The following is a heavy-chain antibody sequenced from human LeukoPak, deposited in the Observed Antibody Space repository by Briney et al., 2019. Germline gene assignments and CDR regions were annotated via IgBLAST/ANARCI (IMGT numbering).Heavy chain of an antibody. J-gene: IGHJ6*02. V-gene: IGHV4-59*13. CDR1: GGSISSSN. CDR3: ARDQWELRYGMDV. Sequence: SETLSLTCTVSGGSISSSNGSWSGHPPGKGLGGIGYIYYSGSTNYNPSLKSRVTISVDTSKNQFSLKLSSVTAADTAVYYCARDQWELRYGMDVWGQGTTVTVSS. D-gene: IGHD1-26*01. CDR2: IYYSGST.